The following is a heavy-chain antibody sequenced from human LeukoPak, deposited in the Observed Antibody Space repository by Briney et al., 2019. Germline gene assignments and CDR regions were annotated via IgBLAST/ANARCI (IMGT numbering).Heavy chain of an antibody. Sequence: ASVKVSCKASGYTFTSYGISWVRQAPGQGLEWMGWISAYNGNTNYAQKLQGRVTMTTDTSTSTAYMELRSLRSDDTAVYYCARMGATFGHYYYGMAVWGQGTTVTVSS. V-gene: IGHV1-18*01. D-gene: IGHD1-26*01. CDR1: GYTFTSYG. CDR3: ARMGATFGHYYYGMAV. CDR2: ISAYNGNT. J-gene: IGHJ6*02.